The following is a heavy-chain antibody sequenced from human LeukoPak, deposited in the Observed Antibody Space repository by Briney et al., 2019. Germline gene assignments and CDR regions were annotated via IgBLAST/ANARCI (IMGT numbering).Heavy chain of an antibody. D-gene: IGHD3-10*02. J-gene: IGHJ6*04. V-gene: IGHV3-30*18. Sequence: GGSLRLSCAASGFTFSKYDMHWVRQAPGKGLEWVAVISYDGSNKYYVDSVKGRFTISRDNAKNSLYLQMNSLRAEDTAVYYCAELGITMIGGVWGKGTTVTISS. CDR3: AELGITMIGGV. CDR1: GFTFSKYD. CDR2: ISYDGSNK.